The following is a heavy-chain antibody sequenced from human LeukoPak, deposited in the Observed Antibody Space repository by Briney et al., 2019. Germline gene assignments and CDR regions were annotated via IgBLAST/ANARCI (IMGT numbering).Heavy chain of an antibody. D-gene: IGHD2-21*01. J-gene: IGHJ4*02. Sequence: PGGSLRLSCAASGFTFSSYGMHWLRQAPGKGLEWVAVIWYDGSNKYYADSVKGRFTISRDNSKNTLYLQMNSLRAEDTAVYYCAREKSYWVSWDYWGQGALVTVSS. V-gene: IGHV3-33*01. CDR2: IWYDGSNK. CDR1: GFTFSSYG. CDR3: AREKSYWVSWDY.